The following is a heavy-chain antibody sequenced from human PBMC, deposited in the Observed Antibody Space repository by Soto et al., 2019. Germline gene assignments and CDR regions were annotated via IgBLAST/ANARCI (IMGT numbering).Heavy chain of an antibody. J-gene: IGHJ5*02. D-gene: IGHD3-10*01. CDR3: ARDWGYGSGSYENWFDP. CDR2: IIPIFGTA. V-gene: IGHV1-69*01. Sequence: QVQLVQSGAEVKKPGSSVNVSCKASGGTFSSYAISWVRQAPGQGLEWMGGIIPIFGTANYAQKFQGRVTITADESTSTAYMELSSLRSEDTAVYYCARDWGYGSGSYENWFDPWGQGTLVTVSS. CDR1: GGTFSSYA.